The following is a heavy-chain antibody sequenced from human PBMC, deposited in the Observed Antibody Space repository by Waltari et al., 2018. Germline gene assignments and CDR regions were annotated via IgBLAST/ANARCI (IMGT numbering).Heavy chain of an antibody. CDR2: IYYSGST. Sequence: QVQLQESGPGLVKPSETLSLTCTVSGGSISSYYWSWIRQPPGKGLGWIGYIYYSGSTNYNPSLKSRVTISVDTSKNQFSLKLSSVTAADTAVYYCALGRGAFDYWGQGTLVTVSS. CDR3: ALGRGAFDY. CDR1: GGSISSYY. J-gene: IGHJ4*02. V-gene: IGHV4-59*01. D-gene: IGHD7-27*01.